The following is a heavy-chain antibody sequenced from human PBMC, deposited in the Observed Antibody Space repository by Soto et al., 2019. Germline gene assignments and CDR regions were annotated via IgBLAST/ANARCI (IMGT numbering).Heavy chain of an antibody. CDR1: GYTFSSYA. D-gene: IGHD5-18*01. V-gene: IGHV1-3*04. CDR3: ARARGYSYGQVDS. CDR2: INTGNGDT. Sequence: ASVKVSCKASGYTFSSYAMHWVRQAPGQRLEWMGWINTGNGDTKYSQKFQGRVTITRDTSASTAYMDLSSLRSEDTAVYYCARARGYSYGQVDSWGQGTLVTVSS. J-gene: IGHJ4*02.